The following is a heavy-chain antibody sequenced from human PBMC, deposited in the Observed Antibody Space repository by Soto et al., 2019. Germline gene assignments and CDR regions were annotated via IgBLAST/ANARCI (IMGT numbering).Heavy chain of an antibody. CDR3: ARDGVEMATIDGMDV. V-gene: IGHV3-33*01. D-gene: IGHD5-12*01. J-gene: IGHJ6*02. CDR2: IWYDGSNK. CDR1: GFTFSSYG. Sequence: GGSLRLSCAASGFTFSSYGMHWVRQAPGKGLEWVAVIWYDGSNKYYADSVKGRFTISRDNSKNTLNLQMNSLKAEDTSLFYCARDGVEMATIDGMDVWGQGTTVTVSS.